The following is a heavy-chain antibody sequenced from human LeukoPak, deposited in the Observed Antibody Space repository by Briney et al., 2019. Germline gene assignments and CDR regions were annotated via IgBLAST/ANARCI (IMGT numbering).Heavy chain of an antibody. CDR3: ARDRNSGYFDY. CDR2: IYYSGST. CDR1: GGCISSYY. Sequence: SETLSLTCTVSGGCISSYYWSWIRQPPGKGLEWIGYIYYSGSTNYNPSLKSRVTISVDTSKNQFSLKLSSVTAADTAVYYCARDRNSGYFDYWGQGTLVTVSS. J-gene: IGHJ4*02. V-gene: IGHV4-59*01. D-gene: IGHD3-22*01.